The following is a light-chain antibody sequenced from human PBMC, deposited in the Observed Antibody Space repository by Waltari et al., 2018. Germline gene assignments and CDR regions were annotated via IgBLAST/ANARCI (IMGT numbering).Light chain of an antibody. J-gene: IGLJ1*01. CDR1: IGAVGHYHA. V-gene: IGLV2-11*01. CDR3: CSYAGRYTYV. CDR2: DVS. Sequence: QSALTQPRSVSGPPGQSVTTSRTGTIGAVGHYHAVSWYQQHPGKAPKFMIFDVSQRPSGVPDRFSGSKSGSTASLTISGLQAEDEADYYCCSYAGRYTYVFGTGTKVTVL.